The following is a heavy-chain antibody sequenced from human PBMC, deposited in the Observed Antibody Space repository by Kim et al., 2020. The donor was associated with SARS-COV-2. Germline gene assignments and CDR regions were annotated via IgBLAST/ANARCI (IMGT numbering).Heavy chain of an antibody. CDR1: GGSISSSNW. CDR2: IYHSGST. V-gene: IGHV4-4*02. D-gene: IGHD2-15*01. Sequence: SETLSLTCAVSGGSISSSNWWSWVRQPPGKGLEWIGEIYHSGSTNYNPFLKSRVTISVDKSKNQFSLKLSSVTAADTAVYYCANSGYCSGGSCYERYYYYYGMDVWGQGTTVTVSS. J-gene: IGHJ6*02. CDR3: ANSGYCSGGSCYERYYYYYGMDV.